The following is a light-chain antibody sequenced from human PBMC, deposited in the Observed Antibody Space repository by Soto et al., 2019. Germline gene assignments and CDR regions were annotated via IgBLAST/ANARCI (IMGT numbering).Light chain of an antibody. Sequence: QSVLTQPPSASGTPGQRVTISCSGSSSNIGSNYAYWYQQLPGTAPKLLIYRNDQRPSGVPDRFSGSKSGTSASLAISGLRSDDEAAYFCATWDDSLSGLVIGGGTKLTVL. J-gene: IGLJ2*01. CDR1: SSNIGSNY. V-gene: IGLV1-47*01. CDR3: ATWDDSLSGLV. CDR2: RND.